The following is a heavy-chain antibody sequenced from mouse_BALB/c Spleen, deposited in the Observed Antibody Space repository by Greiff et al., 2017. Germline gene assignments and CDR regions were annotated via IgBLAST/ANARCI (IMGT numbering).Heavy chain of an antibody. CDR2: INPGSGGT. V-gene: IGHV1-54*01. CDR3: ARELTGYAMDY. CDR1: GYAFTNYL. Sequence: QVQLKESGAELVRPGTSVKVSCKASGYAFTNYLIEWVKQRPGQGLEWIGVINPGSGGTNYNEKFKGKATLTADKSSSTAYMQLSSLTSDDSAVYCCARELTGYAMDYWGQGTSVTVSS. J-gene: IGHJ4*01. D-gene: IGHD4-1*01.